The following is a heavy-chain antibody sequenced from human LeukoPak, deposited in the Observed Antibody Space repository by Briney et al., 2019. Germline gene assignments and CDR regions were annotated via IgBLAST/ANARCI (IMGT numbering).Heavy chain of an antibody. J-gene: IGHJ3*02. V-gene: IGHV3-7*01. CDR3: ARGTYDFWSGYGAFDI. Sequence: GGSLRLSCAASGFTFSDYWMSWVRQAPGKGLEWVATIKQDESEKYYVDSVKGRFTISRDNSKNSLYLQMNSLRAEDTAVYYCARGTYDFWSGYGAFDIWGQGTMVTVSS. CDR1: GFTFSDYW. CDR2: IKQDESEK. D-gene: IGHD3-3*01.